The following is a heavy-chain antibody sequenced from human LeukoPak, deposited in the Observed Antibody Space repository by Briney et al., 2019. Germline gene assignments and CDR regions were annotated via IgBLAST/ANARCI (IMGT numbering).Heavy chain of an antibody. CDR3: AKVSVCFACYFDY. CDR2: VNGAGIGT. Sequence: GGSLRLFCAAPGYTFRDHGMAWLRQVPGRGLEWLASVNGAGIGTYYAPTVKGRFTISRDNSKNTAYLQMSTLRADDTAIYYCAKVSVCFACYFDYWGQGILVTVSS. CDR1: GYTFRDHG. D-gene: IGHD3-10*02. J-gene: IGHJ4*02. V-gene: IGHV3-23*01.